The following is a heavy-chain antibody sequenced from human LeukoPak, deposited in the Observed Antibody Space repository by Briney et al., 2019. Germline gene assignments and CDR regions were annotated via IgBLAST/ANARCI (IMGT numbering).Heavy chain of an antibody. CDR2: IYYSGST. D-gene: IGHD3-3*01. Sequence: PSETLSLTCTVSGGSMNTSSYFWGWIRQPPGKGLEWIGSIYYSGSTHYNPSLKSRLTISVDTSKNQFSLKLNSVTAADTAVYYCARHVSDFWGGFYTYNWFDPWGQGALVTVSS. V-gene: IGHV4-39*01. CDR1: GGSMNTSSYF. CDR3: ARHVSDFWGGFYTYNWFDP. J-gene: IGHJ5*02.